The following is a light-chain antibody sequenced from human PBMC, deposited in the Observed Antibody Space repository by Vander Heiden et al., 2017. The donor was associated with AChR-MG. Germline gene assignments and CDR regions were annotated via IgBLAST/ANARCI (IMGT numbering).Light chain of an antibody. J-gene: IGKJ3*01. CDR3: QQFKSYPFT. CDR1: QGISSA. CDR2: DAS. V-gene: IGKV1-13*02. Sequence: AIQLTQSPSSLSASVGDRVTITCRASQGISSALAWYQQKPGKAPKLLIYDASSLESGVPSRFSGSGSGTDVTLTISSLQPEDFATYYCQQFKSYPFTFGPGTKVDIK.